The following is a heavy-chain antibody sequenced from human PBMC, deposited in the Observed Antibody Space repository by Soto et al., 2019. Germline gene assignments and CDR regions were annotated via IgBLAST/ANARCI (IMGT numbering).Heavy chain of an antibody. CDR2: MNPNSGNT. V-gene: IGHV1-8*01. J-gene: IGHJ6*02. Sequence: GASVKVSCKASGYTFTSYDINWVRQATGQGLEWMGWMNPNSGNTGYAQKFQGRVTMTRNTSISTAYMELSSLRSEDTAVYYCARGRLIWFGELLYLSAPYYYYYGMDVWGQGTTVTVSS. CDR3: ARGRLIWFGELLYLSAPYYYYYGMDV. CDR1: GYTFTSYD. D-gene: IGHD3-10*01.